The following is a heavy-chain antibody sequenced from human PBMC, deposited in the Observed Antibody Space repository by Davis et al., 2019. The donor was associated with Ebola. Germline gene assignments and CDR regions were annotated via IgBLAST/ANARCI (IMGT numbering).Heavy chain of an antibody. CDR1: GGSISSSYW. CDR2: ISQRENT. CDR3: ARGRRLYCSSTSCYTSDY. D-gene: IGHD2-2*02. V-gene: IGHV4-4*02. J-gene: IGHJ4*02. Sequence: SETLSLTCAVSGGSISSSYWWSWVRQPPGKGLEWIGQISQRENTNYKPSLKSRITISLDKSKNQFSLKLSSVTAADTAVYYCARGRRLYCSSTSCYTSDYWGQGTLVTVSS.